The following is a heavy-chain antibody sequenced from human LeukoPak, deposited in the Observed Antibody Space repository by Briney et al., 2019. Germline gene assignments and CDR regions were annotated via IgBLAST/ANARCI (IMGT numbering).Heavy chain of an antibody. V-gene: IGHV3-7*01. Sequence: GGSLRLSCAASGFSSSTYWMAWVRQAPGKGLEWVANINPGAGEKYYVDSVKGRFTISRDDAKTSLYLQMDNLRVEDTAVYSCARWGLEYTIDFWGQGTLVTVSS. CDR3: ARWGLEYTIDF. J-gene: IGHJ4*02. CDR1: GFSSSTYW. CDR2: INPGAGEK. D-gene: IGHD2-21*01.